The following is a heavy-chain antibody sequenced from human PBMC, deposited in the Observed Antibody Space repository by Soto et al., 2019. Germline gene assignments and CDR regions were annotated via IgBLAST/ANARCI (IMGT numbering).Heavy chain of an antibody. CDR3: ARGAEYSSSWATYNWFDP. CDR2: IIPILGIA. J-gene: IGHJ5*02. V-gene: IGHV1-69*02. D-gene: IGHD6-13*01. Sequence: QVQLVQSGAEVKKPGSSVKVSCKASGGTFSSYTISWVRQAPGQGLEWMGRIIPILGIANYAQKFQGRVTITADKSTSTAYMERSSLRSEDTAVYYCARGAEYSSSWATYNWFDPWGQGTLVTVSS. CDR1: GGTFSSYT.